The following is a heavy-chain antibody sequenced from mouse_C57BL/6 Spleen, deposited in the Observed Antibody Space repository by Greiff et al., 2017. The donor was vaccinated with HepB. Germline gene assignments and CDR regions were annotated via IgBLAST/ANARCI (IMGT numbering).Heavy chain of an antibody. J-gene: IGHJ2*01. CDR3: ARNYYGSSPFDY. D-gene: IGHD1-1*01. V-gene: IGHV7-3*01. CDR1: GFTFTDYY. Sequence: EVQRVESGGGLVQPGGSLSLSCAASGFTFTDYYMSWVRQPPGKALEWLGFIRNKANGYTTEYSASVKGRFTISRDNSQSILYLQMNALRAEDSATYYCARNYYGSSPFDYWGQGTTLTVSS. CDR2: IRNKANGYTT.